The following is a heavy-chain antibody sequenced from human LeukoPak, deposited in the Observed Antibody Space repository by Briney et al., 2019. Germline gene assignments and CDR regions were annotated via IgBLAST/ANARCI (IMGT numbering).Heavy chain of an antibody. CDR2: ISWNSGSI. D-gene: IGHD2-15*01. Sequence: GGSLRLSCAASGFTFDDYAMHWVRQAPGKGLEWVSGISWNSGSIGYADSVKGRFTISRDNAKNSLYLQMNSLRAEDTALYYCAKDIYCSDGSCYDYWGQGTLVTVSS. J-gene: IGHJ4*02. CDR3: AKDIYCSDGSCYDY. V-gene: IGHV3-9*01. CDR1: GFTFDDYA.